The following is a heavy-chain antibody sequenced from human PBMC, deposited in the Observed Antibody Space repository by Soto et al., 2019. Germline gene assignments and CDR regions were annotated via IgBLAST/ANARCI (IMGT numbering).Heavy chain of an antibody. J-gene: IGHJ4*02. CDR1: GFTPSIYS. CDR3: ARNWLSLPFDY. D-gene: IGHD3-9*01. Sequence: GGSLRLSWAASGFTPSIYSMNWVRQAPGKGLEWVSYISSSSSTIYYADSVKGRFTISRDNAKNSLYLQMNSLRAEDTAVYYCARNWLSLPFDYWGQGTLVTVSS. V-gene: IGHV3-48*01. CDR2: ISSSSSTI.